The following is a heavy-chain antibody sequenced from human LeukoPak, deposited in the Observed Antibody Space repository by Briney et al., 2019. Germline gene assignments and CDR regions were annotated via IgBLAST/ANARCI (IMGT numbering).Heavy chain of an antibody. CDR2: LRRDGSDK. CDR1: GFTFSNYG. Sequence: GGSLRLSCAASGFTFSNYGMRWVRQAPGKGLEWVAFLRRDGSDKYYADSVKGRFTISRDNSKNTVYLQMNSLRPEDTAVYYCAKDHSQNFDYWGQGTLVTVSS. V-gene: IGHV3-30*02. D-gene: IGHD5-18*01. CDR3: AKDHSQNFDY. J-gene: IGHJ4*02.